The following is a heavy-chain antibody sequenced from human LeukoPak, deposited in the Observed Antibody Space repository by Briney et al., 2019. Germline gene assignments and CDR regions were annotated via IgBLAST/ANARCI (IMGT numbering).Heavy chain of an antibody. CDR3: ARAYYHDSSDYYFPLDY. Sequence: SETLSLTCTVSGGSISTRNYYWGWIRQPPGRGLEWIGSVYSSGSIYYSPSLKSRVTISVDTSKNQFSLRLSSVTAADTAVYYCARAYYHDSSDYYFPLDYWGQGTLVTVSS. J-gene: IGHJ4*02. CDR2: VYSSGSI. D-gene: IGHD3-22*01. CDR1: GGSISTRNYY. V-gene: IGHV4-39*07.